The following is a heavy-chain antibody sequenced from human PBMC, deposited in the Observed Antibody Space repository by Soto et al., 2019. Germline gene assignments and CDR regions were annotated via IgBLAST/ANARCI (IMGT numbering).Heavy chain of an antibody. Sequence: QVQLQESGPGLVKPSQTLSLTCTVSGGSISSGGYYWSWIRQHPGKGLEWIGYIYYSGSTYYNPSLKSRITISDDTSKNRFALTLSSVTAADTAVYYRAIARRMIVSPHGCMDVWCQGTTVTVCS. CDR2: IYYSGST. CDR3: AIARRMIVSPHGCMDV. CDR1: GGSISSGGYY. V-gene: IGHV4-31*03. J-gene: IGHJ6*02. D-gene: IGHD3-22*01.